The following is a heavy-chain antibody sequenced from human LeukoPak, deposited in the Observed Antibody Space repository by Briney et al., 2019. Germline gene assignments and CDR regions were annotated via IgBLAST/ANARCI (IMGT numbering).Heavy chain of an antibody. CDR1: GYTFSSYW. Sequence: GESLKIPCQGFGYTFSSYWIGWVRQMPGKGPEWMGVIDPGDSETRYSPSFQGHVTISADKSISTAYLQWSSLKASDTAMYYCARPLSSGYYGGGFDIWGQGTMVTVSS. V-gene: IGHV5-51*01. CDR2: IDPGDSET. CDR3: ARPLSSGYYGGGFDI. J-gene: IGHJ3*02. D-gene: IGHD3-22*01.